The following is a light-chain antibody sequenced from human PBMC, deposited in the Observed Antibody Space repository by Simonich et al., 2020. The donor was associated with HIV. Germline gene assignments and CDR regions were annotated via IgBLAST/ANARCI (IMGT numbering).Light chain of an antibody. CDR3: QQRSNYPIT. Sequence: EIVMMQSPTTLSVSPGERATLSCRASQSVSSYLAWYQQKPGQAPRLLIYDASNRATGIPARFSGSGSGTDFTLTISSLEPEDFAVYYCQQRSNYPITFGQGTRLEIK. CDR1: QSVSSY. CDR2: DAS. J-gene: IGKJ5*01. V-gene: IGKV3-11*01.